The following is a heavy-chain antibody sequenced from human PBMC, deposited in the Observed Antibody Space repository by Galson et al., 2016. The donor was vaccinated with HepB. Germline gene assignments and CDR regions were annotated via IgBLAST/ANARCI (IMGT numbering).Heavy chain of an antibody. D-gene: IGHD6-13*01. V-gene: IGHV3-53*01. Sequence: LSLTCNVSGYSVTTGYYWGWIRRPPGKALEWVSLIYSSGNTHYADSVKGRFTISRDSSKNTVYLQMNSLRVDDTAVYYCAGGGGAAAAAWGQGTLVTVSS. CDR2: IYSSGNT. CDR3: AGGGGAAAAA. CDR1: GYSVTTGYY. J-gene: IGHJ5*02.